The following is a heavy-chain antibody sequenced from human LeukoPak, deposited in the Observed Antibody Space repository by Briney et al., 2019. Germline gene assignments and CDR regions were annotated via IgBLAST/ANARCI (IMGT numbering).Heavy chain of an antibody. CDR2: INPSGGST. CDR3: ARGYQLRGYYYYYMDV. J-gene: IGHJ6*03. D-gene: IGHD2-2*01. V-gene: IGHV1-46*01. CDR1: GYTFTSYY. Sequence: ASVKVSCKASGYTFTSYYMHWVRQAPGQGLEWMGIINPSGGSTSYAQKFQGRVTMTRDTSTSTVYMELSSLRSEDTAVYYCARGYQLRGYYYYYMDVWGKGTTVTVSS.